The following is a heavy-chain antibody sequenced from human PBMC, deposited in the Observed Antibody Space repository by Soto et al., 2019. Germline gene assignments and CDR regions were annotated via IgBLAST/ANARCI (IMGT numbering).Heavy chain of an antibody. CDR1: GFTFSSYA. D-gene: IGHD4-4*01. CDR3: ANALHDYSNYSPRGRSPHSGY. CDR2: ISGSGGST. J-gene: IGHJ4*02. Sequence: PGGSLRLSCAASGFTFSSYAMSWVRQAPGKGLEWVSAISGSGGSTYYADSVKGRFTISRDNSKNTLYLQMNSLRAEDTAVYYCANALHDYSNYSPRGRSPHSGYWGQGTLVTVSS. V-gene: IGHV3-23*01.